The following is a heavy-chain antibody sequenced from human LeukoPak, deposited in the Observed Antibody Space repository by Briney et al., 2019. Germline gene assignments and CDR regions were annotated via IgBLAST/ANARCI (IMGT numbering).Heavy chain of an antibody. CDR2: IYPGDSNT. Sequence: GKSLKISCKGSGYSFTTYWIGWVRQMPGKGLEWMGIIYPGDSNTRYSPSFQGQVTISADKSITTAYLQWSSLKASDTAIYYCARHGAAGTFVDYWGQGTLVTVSS. CDR1: GYSFTTYW. CDR3: ARHGAAGTFVDY. D-gene: IGHD6-13*01. J-gene: IGHJ4*02. V-gene: IGHV5-51*01.